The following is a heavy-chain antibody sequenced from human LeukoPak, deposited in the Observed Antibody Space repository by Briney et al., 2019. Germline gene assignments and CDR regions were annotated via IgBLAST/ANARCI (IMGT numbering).Heavy chain of an antibody. CDR3: AKDFWSYSRDIWGAFDI. V-gene: IGHV3-30*18. CDR2: ISYDGSNK. CDR1: GFTFSSYA. J-gene: IGHJ3*02. D-gene: IGHD6-13*01. Sequence: GGSLRLSCAASGFTFSSYAMSWVRQAPGKGLEWVAVISYDGSNKYYADSVKGRFTISRDNSKNTLYLQMNSLRAEDTAVYYCAKDFWSYSRDIWGAFDIWGQGTMVTVSS.